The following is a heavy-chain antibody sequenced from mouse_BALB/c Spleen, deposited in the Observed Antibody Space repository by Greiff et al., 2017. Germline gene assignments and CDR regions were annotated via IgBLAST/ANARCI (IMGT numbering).Heavy chain of an antibody. D-gene: IGHD3-1*01. CDR1: GFTFSSYA. J-gene: IGHJ3*01. Sequence: EVMLVESGGGLVKPGGSLKLSCAASGFTFSSYAMSWVRQSPEKRLEWVAEISSGGSYTYYPDTVTGRFTISRDNAKNTLYLEMSSLRSEDTAMYYCARDRDGAYWGQGTLVTVSA. CDR2: ISSGGSYT. V-gene: IGHV5-9-4*01. CDR3: ARDRDGAY.